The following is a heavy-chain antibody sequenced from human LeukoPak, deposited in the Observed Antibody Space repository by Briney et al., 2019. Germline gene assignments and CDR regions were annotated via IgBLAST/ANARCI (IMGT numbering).Heavy chain of an antibody. Sequence: GGSLRLSCAASGFTFSSYWIHWVRQAPGKGLVWVSRINGDGSSTTYADSVKGRFTISRDNAKNTLYLQMNSLSAEDTAVYYCARDNNWSLMDVWGHGTTVTVSS. CDR2: INGDGSST. V-gene: IGHV3-74*01. J-gene: IGHJ6*02. D-gene: IGHD1-20*01. CDR1: GFTFSSYW. CDR3: ARDNNWSLMDV.